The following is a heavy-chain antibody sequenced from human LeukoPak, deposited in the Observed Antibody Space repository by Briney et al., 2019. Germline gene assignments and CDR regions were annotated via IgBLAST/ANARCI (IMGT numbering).Heavy chain of an antibody. CDR1: GYTFTSYD. V-gene: IGHV1-8*01. CDR2: MNPNSGNT. D-gene: IGHD6-25*01. Sequence: ASVKVSCKASGYTFTSYDINWVRQATGQGLEWMGWMNPNSGNTGYAQKFQGRVTMTRNTSISTAYMELSSLRSEDTAVYYCTRGGIAATGEYYYYYYYMDVWGKGTTVTISS. J-gene: IGHJ6*03. CDR3: TRGGIAATGEYYYYYYYMDV.